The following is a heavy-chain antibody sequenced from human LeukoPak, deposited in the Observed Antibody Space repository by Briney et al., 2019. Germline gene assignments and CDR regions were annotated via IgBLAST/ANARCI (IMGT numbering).Heavy chain of an antibody. V-gene: IGHV3-33*01. Sequence: GGSLRLSYAASGFTFSSYGMHWVRQAPGKGLEWVAVIWYDGSNKYYADSVKGRFTISRDNSKNTLYLQMNSLRAEDTAVYYCARGTGLFGSDPWVYWGQGTLVTVSS. J-gene: IGHJ4*02. D-gene: IGHD1-26*01. CDR1: GFTFSSYG. CDR2: IWYDGSNK. CDR3: ARGTGLFGSDPWVY.